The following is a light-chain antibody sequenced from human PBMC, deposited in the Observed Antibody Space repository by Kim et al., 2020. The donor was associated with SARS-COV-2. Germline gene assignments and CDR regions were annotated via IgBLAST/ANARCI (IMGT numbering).Light chain of an antibody. CDR2: SNN. CDR3: AVWDDSLKQGV. Sequence: QSALTQPPSASGSPGQSVTISCSGSSSNIGSNNVVWYQQLPGAAPNLLIYSNNQRPSGVPDRFSGSRSGTSASLAISGLQSGDEADYYCAVWDDSLKQGVFGGGTQLTVL. CDR1: SSNIGSNN. J-gene: IGLJ3*02. V-gene: IGLV1-44*01.